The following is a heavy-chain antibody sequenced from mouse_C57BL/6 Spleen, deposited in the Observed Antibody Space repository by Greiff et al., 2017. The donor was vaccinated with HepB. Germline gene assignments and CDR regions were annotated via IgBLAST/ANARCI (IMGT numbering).Heavy chain of an antibody. CDR1: GYTFTSYW. J-gene: IGHJ2*01. CDR3: ARLEGTVVGRDYFDY. Sequence: QVQLQQPGAELVKPGASVKLSCKASGYTFTSYWMHWVKQRPGRGLEWIGRIDPNSGGTKYNEKFKSKATPTVDKPSSTAYMQLSSLTSEDSAVYYCARLEGTVVGRDYFDYWGQGTTLTVSS. CDR2: IDPNSGGT. V-gene: IGHV1-72*01. D-gene: IGHD1-1*01.